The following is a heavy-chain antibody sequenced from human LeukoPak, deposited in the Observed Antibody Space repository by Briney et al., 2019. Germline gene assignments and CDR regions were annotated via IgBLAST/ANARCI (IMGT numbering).Heavy chain of an antibody. D-gene: IGHD3-10*01. CDR3: AKGQNYGSGSHAIDY. Sequence: PGGSLRLSCAASGFTFSSYAMSWVRQAPGKGLEWVSAISGSGGSTYYADSVKGRFTISRDNSKNTLYLQMNSLRAEDTAVYYCAKGQNYGSGSHAIDYWGQGTLVTVSS. V-gene: IGHV3-23*01. J-gene: IGHJ4*02. CDR2: ISGSGGST. CDR1: GFTFSSYA.